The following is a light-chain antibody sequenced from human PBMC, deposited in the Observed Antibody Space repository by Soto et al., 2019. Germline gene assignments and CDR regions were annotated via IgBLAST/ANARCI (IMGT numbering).Light chain of an antibody. CDR2: EVS. CDR3: SSYTSSSTYV. V-gene: IGLV2-14*01. CDR1: SSDVGGYNY. J-gene: IGLJ1*01. Sequence: QSVLTQPASVSGSPGQSITISCTGTSSDVGGYNYVSWYQQHPGKALKLMIYEVSNRPSGVSNRFSGSKSGNTASLTISEPQAEDEADYYYSSYTSSSTYVFGTGTKVTAL.